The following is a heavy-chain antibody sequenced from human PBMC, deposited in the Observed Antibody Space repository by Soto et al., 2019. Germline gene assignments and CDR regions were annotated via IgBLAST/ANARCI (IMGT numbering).Heavy chain of an antibody. Sequence: PSETLSLTCTVSGGSISSYYWSWIRQPPGKGLEWIGYIHHSGSTNYNPSLKSRVTISLDTSKNQFSLKLSSVTAADTAVYYCARIYCISSSCYDRFDYWGQGTLVPVSS. CDR3: ARIYCISSSCYDRFDY. J-gene: IGHJ4*02. D-gene: IGHD2-2*01. V-gene: IGHV4-59*01. CDR2: IHHSGST. CDR1: GGSISSYY.